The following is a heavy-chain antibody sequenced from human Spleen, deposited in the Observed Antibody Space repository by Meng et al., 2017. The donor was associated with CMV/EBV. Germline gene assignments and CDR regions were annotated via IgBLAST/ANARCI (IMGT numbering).Heavy chain of an antibody. CDR3: ARSISGIGEHAFDI. D-gene: IGHD3-10*01. Sequence: SGFTFSDYYMSWIRQAPGKGLEWVSYISSSGSTIYYADSVKGRFTISRDNAKNSLYLQMNSLRAGDTAVYYCARSISGIGEHAFDIWGQGTMVTVSS. J-gene: IGHJ3*02. CDR1: GFTFSDYY. V-gene: IGHV3-11*04. CDR2: ISSSGSTI.